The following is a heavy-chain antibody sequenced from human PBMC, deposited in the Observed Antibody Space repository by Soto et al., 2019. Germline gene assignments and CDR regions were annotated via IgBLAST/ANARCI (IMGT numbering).Heavy chain of an antibody. D-gene: IGHD5-18*01. V-gene: IGHV3-33*01. CDR1: GFTFSSYG. CDR2: IWYDGSNK. Sequence: QVQLVESGGGVVQPGRSLRLSCAASGFTFSSYGMHWVRQAPGKGLEWVAVIWYDGSNKYYADSVKGRFTISRDNSKNTLYLQMHSLRAEDTAVYYCASGYSYGDPLDYWGQGTLVNVSS. CDR3: ASGYSYGDPLDY. J-gene: IGHJ4*02.